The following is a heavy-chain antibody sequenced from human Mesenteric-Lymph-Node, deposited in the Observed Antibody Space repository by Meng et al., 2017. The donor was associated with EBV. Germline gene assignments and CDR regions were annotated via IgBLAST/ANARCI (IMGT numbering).Heavy chain of an antibody. D-gene: IGHD3-16*01. CDR1: GFTFRIYG. J-gene: IGHJ4*02. Sequence: EVQRVEPGGGLVKPGDSLRLSCAASGFTFRIYGMNGVRQAPGTGLEWVSSISTSSSIYYADSVRGRFTISRDNAKNSLYLQMNSLRAEDTAVYYCTRALGDSTGFWGQGTLVTVSS. V-gene: IGHV3-21*01. CDR2: ISTSSSI. CDR3: TRALGDSTGF.